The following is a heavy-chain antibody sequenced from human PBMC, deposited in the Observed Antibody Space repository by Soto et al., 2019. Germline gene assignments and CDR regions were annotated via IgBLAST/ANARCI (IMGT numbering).Heavy chain of an antibody. CDR1: GFTFTSSA. CDR3: AADATAWQQMVPSDY. D-gene: IGHD2-8*01. CDR2: IAVGSGYT. J-gene: IGHJ4*02. V-gene: IGHV1-58*01. Sequence: SVKVSCKASGFTFTSSAFQWVRQARGQRLEWVGWIAVGSGYTNYAQRFQDRVTLTRDMSTATTYMELSRLTSEDTAIYYCAADATAWQQMVPSDYWGQGTLVTVSS.